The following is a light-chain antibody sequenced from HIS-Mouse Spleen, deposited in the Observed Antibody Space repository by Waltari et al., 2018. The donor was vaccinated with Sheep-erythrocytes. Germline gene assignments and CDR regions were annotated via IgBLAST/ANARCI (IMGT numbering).Light chain of an antibody. V-gene: IGKV2-30*02. CDR3: MQGTHWPPYT. CDR2: KVS. Sequence: DVVMTQSPLSLPVTLGQPASISCRSSQSLVHSDGNTYLNRFQQRPGQSARRLIYKVSNRDSGVPDRISGSRSGTEFTLKISRVEAEDVGVYYCMQGTHWPPYTFGQGTKLEIK. J-gene: IGKJ2*01. CDR1: QSLVHSDGNTY.